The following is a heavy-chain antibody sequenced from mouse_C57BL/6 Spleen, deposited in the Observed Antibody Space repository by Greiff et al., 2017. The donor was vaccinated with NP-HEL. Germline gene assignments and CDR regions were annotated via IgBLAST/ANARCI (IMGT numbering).Heavy chain of an antibody. D-gene: IGHD3-3*01. CDR1: GFTFSSYA. CDR3: AREGPAMDY. CDR2: ISSGGDYI. Sequence: EVKVVESGEGLVKPGGSLKLSCAASGFTFSSYAMSWVRQTPEKRLEWVAYISSGGDYIYYADTVKGRFTMARDNARNTLYLQMSSLKSEDTAMYYCAREGPAMDYWGQGTSVTVSS. J-gene: IGHJ4*01. V-gene: IGHV5S21*01.